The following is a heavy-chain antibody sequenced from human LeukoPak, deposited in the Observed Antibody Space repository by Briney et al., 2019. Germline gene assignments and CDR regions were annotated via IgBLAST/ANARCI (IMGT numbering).Heavy chain of an antibody. J-gene: IGHJ6*03. V-gene: IGHV4-61*02. D-gene: IGHD3-10*01. CDR3: ERATNYYGSGSYNYYMDV. CDR1: GGSISSGSYY. CDR2: IYTSGST. Sequence: PSETLSLTCTVSGGSISSGSYYWSWIRQPTGKGLEWIGRIYTSGSTNYNPSLKSRVTIFVDTSKNQLSLNLTSVTAADTAVYYCERATNYYGSGSYNYYMDVWGIGTTVT.